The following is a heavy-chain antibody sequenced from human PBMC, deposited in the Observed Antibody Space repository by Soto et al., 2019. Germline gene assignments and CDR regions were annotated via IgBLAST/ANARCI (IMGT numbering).Heavy chain of an antibody. D-gene: IGHD6-13*01. J-gene: IGHJ4*02. CDR3: ATGLLAAAPLNY. Sequence: QVQLVQSGAEVKKPGSSVKVSCRASGVTLNDYALSWVRQAPGQGLEWMGGVIPLSASAKLAQKFQGRVTITADISTRTAYMELTSVRSKDTAVYYCATGLLAAAPLNYWGQGTLVTVSS. CDR2: VIPLSASA. V-gene: IGHV1-69*06. CDR1: GVTLNDYA.